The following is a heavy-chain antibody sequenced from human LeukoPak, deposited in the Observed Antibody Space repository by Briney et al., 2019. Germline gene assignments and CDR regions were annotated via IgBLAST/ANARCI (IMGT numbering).Heavy chain of an antibody. CDR2: IWYDGSNK. CDR1: GFTFSSYG. CDR3: AKDGTLWFGELGKRSYFDY. D-gene: IGHD3-10*01. Sequence: GGSLRLSCAASGFTFSSYGMHWVRQAPGKGLEWVAVIWYDGSNKYYADSVKGRFTISRDNSKNTLYLQMNSLRAEDTAVYYCAKDGTLWFGELGKRSYFDYWGQGTLVTVSS. J-gene: IGHJ4*02. V-gene: IGHV3-33*06.